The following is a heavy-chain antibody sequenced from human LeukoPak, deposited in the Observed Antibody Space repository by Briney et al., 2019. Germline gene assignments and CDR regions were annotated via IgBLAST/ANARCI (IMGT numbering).Heavy chain of an antibody. CDR2: INPNSGGT. CDR1: GYTFTGYY. CDR3: ARDPVWDLAPPLNKFDP. Sequence: ASVKVSCKASGYTFTGYYMHWVRQAPGQGLEWMGWINPNSGGTNYAQKFQGRVTMTRDTSISTAYMELGRLRSDDTAVYYCARDPVWDLAPPLNKFDPWGQGTLVTVSS. D-gene: IGHD1/OR15-1a*01. V-gene: IGHV1-2*02. J-gene: IGHJ5*02.